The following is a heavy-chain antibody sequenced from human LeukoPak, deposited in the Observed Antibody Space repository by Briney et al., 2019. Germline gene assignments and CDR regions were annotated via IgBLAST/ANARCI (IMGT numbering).Heavy chain of an antibody. D-gene: IGHD6-13*01. CDR1: GGSFSGYY. J-gene: IGHJ6*03. V-gene: IGHV4-34*01. Sequence: SETLSLTCAVYGGSFSGYYWSWIRQSPGKGLEWIGEINHSGSTNYNPSLKSRVTISVDTSKNQFSLNLTSVTAADTAVYYCARGTSYSSSWYPPYYYYYMDVWGKGTTVTVSS. CDR3: ARGTSYSSSWYPPYYYYYMDV. CDR2: INHSGST.